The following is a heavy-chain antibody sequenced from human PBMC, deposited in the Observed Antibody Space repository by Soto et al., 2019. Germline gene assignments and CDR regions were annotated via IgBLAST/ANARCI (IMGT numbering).Heavy chain of an antibody. CDR1: GYTFTSHG. CDR2: ISGYNGNT. D-gene: IGHD6-19*01. Sequence: QVQLVQSGAEVKKPGASVKVSCQASGYTFTSHGFSWLRQAPGQGLEWMGWISGYNGNTKYPQHLQGRVTMTTDRPTGTTFMELTNLRSDDTAVYYCASHVIVAGSYFFEYCGQGTLVTVSS. CDR3: ASHVIVAGSYFFEY. J-gene: IGHJ4*02. V-gene: IGHV1-18*01.